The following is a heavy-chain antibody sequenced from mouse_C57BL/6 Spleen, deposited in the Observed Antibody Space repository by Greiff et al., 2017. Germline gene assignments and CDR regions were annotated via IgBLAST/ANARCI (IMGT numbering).Heavy chain of an antibody. CDR2: IYPRDGST. V-gene: IGHV1-85*01. CDR1: GYTFTSYD. Sequence: QVQLKESGPELVKPGASVKLSCKASGYTFTSYDINWVKQRPGQGLEWIGWIYPRDGSTKYNEKFKGKATLTVDTSSSTAYMELHSLTSEDSAVYFCAARSSYDYFDYWGQGTTLTVSS. CDR3: AARSSYDYFDY. J-gene: IGHJ2*01. D-gene: IGHD1-1*01.